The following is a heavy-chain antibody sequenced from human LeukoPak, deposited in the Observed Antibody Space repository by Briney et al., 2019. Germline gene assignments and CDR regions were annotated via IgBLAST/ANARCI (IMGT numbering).Heavy chain of an antibody. D-gene: IGHD3-16*01. CDR3: ARRGTFEGNDY. J-gene: IGHJ4*02. V-gene: IGHV3-7*01. Sequence: GGSLRLSCAASGFTFSNYWMSWVRQAPGKGLEWVANIKQDGSEKYYVDSVKGRFTISRDNAKNSLYLQMNSLRVEDTAVYYCARRGTFEGNDYWGQGTLVTVSS. CDR2: IKQDGSEK. CDR1: GFTFSNYW.